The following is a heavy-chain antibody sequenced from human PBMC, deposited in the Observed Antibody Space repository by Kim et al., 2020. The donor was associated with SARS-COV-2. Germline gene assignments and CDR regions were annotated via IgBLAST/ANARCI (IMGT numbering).Heavy chain of an antibody. CDR3: ARDGRAQQLRSYYYYGMDV. CDR1: GFTFSSYE. Sequence: GGSLRLSCAASGFTFSSYEMNWVRQAPGKGLEWVSYISSSGSTIYYADSVKGRFTISRDNAKNSLYLQMNSLRAEDTAVYYCARDGRAQQLRSYYYYGMDVWGQGTTVTVSS. V-gene: IGHV3-48*03. J-gene: IGHJ6*02. D-gene: IGHD6-13*01. CDR2: ISSSGSTI.